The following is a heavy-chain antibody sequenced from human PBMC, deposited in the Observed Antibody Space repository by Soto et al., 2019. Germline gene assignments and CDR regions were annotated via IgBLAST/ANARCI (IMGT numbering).Heavy chain of an antibody. CDR1: GFTFSSYA. J-gene: IGHJ6*03. Sequence: GGSLRLSCAASGFTFSSYAMSWVRQAPGKGLEWVSAISGSGGSTYYADSVKGRFTISRDNSKNTLYLQMNSLRAEDTAVYYCANFPHLDWDTYYYYYYMDVWGKGTTVTVSS. V-gene: IGHV3-23*01. D-gene: IGHD3-9*01. CDR3: ANFPHLDWDTYYYYYYMDV. CDR2: ISGSGGST.